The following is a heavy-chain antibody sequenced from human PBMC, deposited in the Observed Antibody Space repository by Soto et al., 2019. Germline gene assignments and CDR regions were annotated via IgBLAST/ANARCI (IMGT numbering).Heavy chain of an antibody. D-gene: IGHD6-19*01. J-gene: IGHJ4*02. V-gene: IGHV1-24*01. CDR2: FDPEDGET. Sequence: ASVKVSCKVSGYTLTELSMHWVRQAPGRGLEWMGGFDPEDGETIYAQKFQGRVTMTEDTSTDTAYMELSSLRSEDTAVYYCATDFSVQQWLPRYDYWGPGTLVTVPQ. CDR3: ATDFSVQQWLPRYDY. CDR1: GYTLTELS.